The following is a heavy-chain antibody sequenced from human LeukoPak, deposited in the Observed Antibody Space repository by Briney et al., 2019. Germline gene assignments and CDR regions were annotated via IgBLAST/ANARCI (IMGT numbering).Heavy chain of an antibody. D-gene: IGHD4-17*01. CDR3: ARDLYGDYLFDD. Sequence: GGSLRLSCAASGFTFTIYSLNWVRQAPGKGLEWVASISSSSSYINYADSVKGRFIISRDNANNSLYLQMNNLRAEDTAVYYCARDLYGDYLFDDWGQGTLVIVSS. J-gene: IGHJ4*02. V-gene: IGHV3-21*01. CDR1: GFTFTIYS. CDR2: ISSSSSYI.